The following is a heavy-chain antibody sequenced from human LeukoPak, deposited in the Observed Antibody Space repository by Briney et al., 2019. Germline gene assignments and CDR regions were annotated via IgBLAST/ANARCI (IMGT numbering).Heavy chain of an antibody. CDR1: GFTFSSNP. Sequence: GGSLTLSCAASGFTFSSNPTTWVRHPQGQGQGWDSAISGNGDSTYYAYFVKGRSTISRDNSKNTLFLQMNSLRAEDTAHYYCAKTTPYSSSPYYFDYWGQGTLVTVSS. CDR3: AKTTPYSSSPYYFDY. J-gene: IGHJ4*02. V-gene: IGHV3-23*01. CDR2: ISGNGDST. D-gene: IGHD6-13*01.